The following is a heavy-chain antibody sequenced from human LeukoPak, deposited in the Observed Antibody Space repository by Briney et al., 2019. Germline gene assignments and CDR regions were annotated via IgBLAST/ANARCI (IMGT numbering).Heavy chain of an antibody. J-gene: IGHJ6*03. CDR1: GASISSHC. Sequence: SETLSLTCAVSGASISSHCWSWIRQPPGKGLEWIGYTSGSIRDNPSLKSRVAVSVDPSQNQVSLRLTSVTAADTAVYYCARVLAIFGLDTTDFYMDVWGKGTTVTVSS. V-gene: IGHV4-59*11. CDR2: TSGSI. D-gene: IGHD3/OR15-3a*01. CDR3: ARVLAIFGLDTTDFYMDV.